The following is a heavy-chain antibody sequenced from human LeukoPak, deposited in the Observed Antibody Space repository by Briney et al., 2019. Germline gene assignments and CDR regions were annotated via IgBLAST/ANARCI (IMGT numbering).Heavy chain of an antibody. Sequence: PGGSLRLSCAASGFTFSSYAMSWVRQAPGKGLEWVSAISGSGGSTYYADSVKGRFTISRDNSKNTLYLQMNSLRAEDTAVYYCAKDYDILTGPHIEESWGQGTLVTVSS. V-gene: IGHV3-23*01. CDR3: AKDYDILTGPHIEES. J-gene: IGHJ4*02. D-gene: IGHD3-9*01. CDR2: ISGSGGST. CDR1: GFTFSSYA.